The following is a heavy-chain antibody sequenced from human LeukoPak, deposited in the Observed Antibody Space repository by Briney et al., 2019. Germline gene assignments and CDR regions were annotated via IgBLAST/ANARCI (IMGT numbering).Heavy chain of an antibody. CDR2: IIPIFGIA. D-gene: IGHD3-16*01. CDR1: GGTFSSYA. V-gene: IGHV1-69*05. Sequence: ASVKVSCKASGGTFSSYAISWVRQAPGQGLEWMGGIIPIFGIANYAQKFQGRVTITTDESTSTAYMELSSLRSEDTAVYYCASSFNYYYYMDVWGKGTTVTVSS. J-gene: IGHJ6*03. CDR3: ASSFNYYYYMDV.